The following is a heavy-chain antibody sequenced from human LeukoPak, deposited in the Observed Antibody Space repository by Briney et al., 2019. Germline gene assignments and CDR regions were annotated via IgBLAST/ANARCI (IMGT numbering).Heavy chain of an antibody. CDR3: ARGRRNYYDSSGYLRP. J-gene: IGHJ5*02. D-gene: IGHD3-22*01. CDR2: INHSGST. CDR1: GGSFSGYY. V-gene: IGHV4-34*01. Sequence: SETLSLTCAVYGGSFSGYYWSWIRQPPGKGLEWLGEINHSGSTNYNPSLKSRVTISVDTSKNQFSLKLSSVTAADTAVYYCARGRRNYYDSSGYLRPWGQGTLVTVSS.